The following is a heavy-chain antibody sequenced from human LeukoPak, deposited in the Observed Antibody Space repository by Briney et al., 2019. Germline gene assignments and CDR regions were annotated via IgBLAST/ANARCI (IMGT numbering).Heavy chain of an antibody. D-gene: IGHD3-22*01. Sequence: KFGDSLKISCQCSGYSFTNYWIGWVRKLPGKGLEWMGIIYPGDSNTRYSPSFQGQVSISADKSITTAYLQWGSLKASDTAMYYCASARAVYDTSGDYPYYFDYWGQGTLVTVSS. CDR1: GYSFTNYW. CDR3: ASARAVYDTSGDYPYYFDY. V-gene: IGHV5-51*01. J-gene: IGHJ4*02. CDR2: IYPGDSNT.